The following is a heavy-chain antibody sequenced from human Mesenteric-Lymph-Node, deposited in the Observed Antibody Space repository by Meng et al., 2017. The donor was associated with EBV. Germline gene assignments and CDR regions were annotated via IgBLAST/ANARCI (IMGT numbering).Heavy chain of an antibody. CDR3: ARGPTVASY. CDR2: MNPNGGNT. D-gene: IGHD4-23*01. J-gene: IGHJ4*02. V-gene: IGHV1-8*01. Sequence: QLVDGVNMPGASVTASCKASGYTVHSYHINWVRPASGQGLEWMGWMNPNGGNTGHAQKFQGRFTMTRNTSISRAYMELGSLRSEDTAVYYCARGPTVASYWGQGTLVTVSS. CDR1: GYTVHSYH.